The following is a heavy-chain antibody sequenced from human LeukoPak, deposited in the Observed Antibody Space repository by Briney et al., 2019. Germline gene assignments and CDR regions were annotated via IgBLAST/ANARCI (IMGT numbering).Heavy chain of an antibody. CDR3: AWPLTFDY. J-gene: IGHJ4*02. V-gene: IGHV3-72*01. Sequence: PGGSLRLSCAASGFTFSDHYMDWVRQAPGKGLEWVGRTRNKANSYTTEYAASVRGRFTISRDDSKNSLYLQMNSLKTEDTAVYYCAWPLTFDYWGQGTMATVSS. CDR1: GFTFSDHY. CDR2: TRNKANSYTT. D-gene: IGHD3-9*01.